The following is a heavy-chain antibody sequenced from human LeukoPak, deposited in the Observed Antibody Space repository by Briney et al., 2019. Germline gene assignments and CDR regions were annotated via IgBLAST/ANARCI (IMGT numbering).Heavy chain of an antibody. CDR2: ISYDGSNK. Sequence: GRSLRLSCAASGFTFSSYGMHWVRQAPGKGLEWVAVISYDGSNKYYADSVKGRFTIPRDNSKNTLYLQMNSLRAEDTAVYYCAKDYYDSSGYLFDYWGQGTLVIVSS. V-gene: IGHV3-30*18. D-gene: IGHD3-22*01. CDR1: GFTFSSYG. CDR3: AKDYYDSSGYLFDY. J-gene: IGHJ4*02.